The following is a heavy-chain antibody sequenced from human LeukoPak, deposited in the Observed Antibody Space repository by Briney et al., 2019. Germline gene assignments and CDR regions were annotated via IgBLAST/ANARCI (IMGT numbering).Heavy chain of an antibody. CDR1: GYNFASHT. CDR3: ARDRRYYVSGGKDGFDI. CDR2: INAGNGNT. J-gene: IGHJ3*02. V-gene: IGHV1-3*01. Sequence: ASVKLSCKASGYNFASHTIHWVRQAPGQSLEWMGWINAGNGNTKYSQKFQGRVTTSRDTSASTAYMELSSLRSEDTAVFYWARDRRYYVSGGKDGFDIWGQGTMVTVSS. D-gene: IGHD3-10*01.